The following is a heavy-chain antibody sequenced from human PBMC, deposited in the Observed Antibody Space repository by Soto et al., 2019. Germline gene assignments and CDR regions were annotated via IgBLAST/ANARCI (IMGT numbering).Heavy chain of an antibody. CDR1: GYIFTSYY. Sequence: QVQLVQSGAEVKKPGASVKLSCTASGYIFTSYYLHWVRQAPGQGLEWMGLINPSGGSTSYTQKLQGRVTMTRDKPTRTVNMELSNLSFEDTAVYYCAREGSGTGGSHFDYWGQGTLVIVSS. J-gene: IGHJ4*02. D-gene: IGHD1-26*01. CDR2: INPSGGST. CDR3: AREGSGTGGSHFDY. V-gene: IGHV1-46*04.